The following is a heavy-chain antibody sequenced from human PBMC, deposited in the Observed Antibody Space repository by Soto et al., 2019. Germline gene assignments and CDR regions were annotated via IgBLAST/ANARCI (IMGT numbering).Heavy chain of an antibody. Sequence: SETLSLTCAVSAGSITSGAYYWTWLRQHPGNSLEWIAYFHYTGRTYYNPSLKSRVTISVDTSNNQFSLKMSSVTAADTAVYSCARYYFDSSAYSNWFDPWGQRTLVTVSS. D-gene: IGHD3-22*01. J-gene: IGHJ5*02. CDR3: ARYYFDSSAYSNWFDP. CDR2: FHYTGRT. CDR1: AGSITSGAYY. V-gene: IGHV4-31*11.